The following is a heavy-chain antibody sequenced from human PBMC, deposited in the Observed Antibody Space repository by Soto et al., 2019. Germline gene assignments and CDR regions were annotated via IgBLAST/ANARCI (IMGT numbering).Heavy chain of an antibody. V-gene: IGHV3-30*18. CDR2: ISYDGSNK. CDR3: AKDPRPNGWLHY. CDR1: GFTLSSYG. Sequence: GGSLRLSCAASGFTLSSYGMHWVRQAPGKGLEWVAVISYDGSNKYYADSVKGRFTISRDNSKNTLYLQMNSLRAEDTAVYYCAKDPRPNGWLHYWGQGTLVTVSS. J-gene: IGHJ4*02. D-gene: IGHD3-22*01.